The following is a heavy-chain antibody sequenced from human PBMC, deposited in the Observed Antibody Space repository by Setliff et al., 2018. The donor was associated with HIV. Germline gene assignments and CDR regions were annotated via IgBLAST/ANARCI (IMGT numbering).Heavy chain of an antibody. V-gene: IGHV7-4-1*02. CDR1: GYTFTRYG. Sequence: ASVKVSCKASGYTFTRYGMNWVRQAPGQGLEWMGWINTNTGNPTYAQGFTGRFVFSLDTSVSTTYLQISSLKAEDTAVYYCARDLKRPNANFWGGYPIPFDSWGQGTLVTVSS. J-gene: IGHJ4*02. CDR3: ARDLKRPNANFWGGYPIPFDS. CDR2: INTNTGNP. D-gene: IGHD3-3*01.